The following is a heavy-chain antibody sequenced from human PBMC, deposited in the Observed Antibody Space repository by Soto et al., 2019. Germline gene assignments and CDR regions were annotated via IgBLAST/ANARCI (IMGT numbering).Heavy chain of an antibody. CDR2: INPNSGET. CDR1: GYTFTDFF. CDR3: ARDSSRILPKIRPRAKGPFDI. V-gene: IGHV1-2*02. J-gene: IGHJ3*02. D-gene: IGHD2-15*01. Sequence: ASVKVSGKTSGYTFTDFFIHWVRQPPGQGLEWRGWINPNSGETHYAQKLQGSVMMTTDTSVTTAYLEVSSLRFDDTALYYCARDSSRILPKIRPRAKGPFDIWGQGTMVTVSS.